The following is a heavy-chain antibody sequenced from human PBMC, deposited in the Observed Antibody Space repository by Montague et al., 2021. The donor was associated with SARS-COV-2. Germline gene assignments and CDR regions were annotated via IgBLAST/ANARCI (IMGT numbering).Heavy chain of an antibody. CDR2: ISHPGST. J-gene: IGHJ4*02. Sequence: SETLSLTCAVYTESFNGYYWTWIRQPPGKGLEWIGEISHPGSTKYNPSLKSRITISVDTYRKQVSLRLTSVTAADTATYYCARGVYNRVLFIVSPLYYFDYWGQRNMVAVSA. CDR3: ARGVYNRVLFIVSPLYYFDY. D-gene: IGHD3-10*01. CDR1: TESFNGYY. V-gene: IGHV4-34*01.